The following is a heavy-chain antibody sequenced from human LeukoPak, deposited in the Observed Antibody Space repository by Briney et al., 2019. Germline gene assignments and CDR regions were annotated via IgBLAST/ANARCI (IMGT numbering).Heavy chain of an antibody. CDR3: AKGDYYDSSGDY. CDR1: GFTFSSYA. CDR2: ISGSGGST. V-gene: IGHV3-23*01. J-gene: IGHJ4*02. D-gene: IGHD3-22*01. Sequence: PGGSLRLSCAASGFTFSSYAMSWVRQAPGKGLEWVPAISGSGGSTYYADSVKGRFTISRDNSKNTLYLQMNSLRAEDTAVYYCAKGDYYDSSGDYWGQGTLVTVSS.